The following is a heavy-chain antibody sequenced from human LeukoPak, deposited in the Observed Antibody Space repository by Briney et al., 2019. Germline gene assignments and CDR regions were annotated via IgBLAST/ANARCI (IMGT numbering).Heavy chain of an antibody. D-gene: IGHD1-14*01. Sequence: GGTLRLSCAASGFTFDSYNMSWVRQAPGKALEWVSAISGSGSGTYYADSVKGRFTISRDNSKNTLYLQMNSLRAEDTALYYCARYIYYYNYMDVWGKGTTVTISS. CDR3: ARYIYYYNYMDV. CDR1: GFTFDSYN. V-gene: IGHV3-23*01. CDR2: ISGSGSGT. J-gene: IGHJ6*03.